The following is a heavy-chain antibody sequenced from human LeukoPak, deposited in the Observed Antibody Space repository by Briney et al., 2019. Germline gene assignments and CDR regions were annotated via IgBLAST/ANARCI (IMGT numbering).Heavy chain of an antibody. Sequence: ASVKVSCKASGYTFTSYDINWVRQATGQGLEWMGWMNPNSGNTGYAQKFRGGVTMTRNTSISTAYMELSSLRSEDTAVYYCARVAPDYGDYPDYWGQGTLVTVSS. CDR2: MNPNSGNT. CDR3: ARVAPDYGDYPDY. CDR1: GYTFTSYD. V-gene: IGHV1-8*01. J-gene: IGHJ4*02. D-gene: IGHD4-17*01.